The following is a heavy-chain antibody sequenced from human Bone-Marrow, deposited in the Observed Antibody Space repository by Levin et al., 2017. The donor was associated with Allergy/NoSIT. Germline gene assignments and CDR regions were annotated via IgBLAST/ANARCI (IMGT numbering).Heavy chain of an antibody. V-gene: IGHV3-23*01. Sequence: PGGSLRLSCTASGFTFSNYPMIWVRQAPGKGLEGVASISQSDGRTYYLDSVKGRFTISRDNSKNMLYLQMNSLRAEDTAEYYCAKVVSQTDYYWYGMDVWGQGTTVIVSS. D-gene: IGHD3-9*01. CDR1: GFTFSNYP. CDR3: AKVVSQTDYYWYGMDV. J-gene: IGHJ6*02. CDR2: ISQSDGRT.